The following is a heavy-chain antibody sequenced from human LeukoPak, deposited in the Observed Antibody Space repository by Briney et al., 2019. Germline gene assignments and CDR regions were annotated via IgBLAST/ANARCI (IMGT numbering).Heavy chain of an antibody. D-gene: IGHD2-2*01. V-gene: IGHV4-39*01. Sequence: SETLSLTCTVSGGSISSSSYYWGWIRQPPGKGLEWIGSIYYSGSTYYNPSLKSRVTISVDTSKNQFSLKLSSVTAADTAVYYCAAPGYCSSTSCSSSFYYYYYGMDVWGQGTTVTVSS. CDR2: IYYSGST. J-gene: IGHJ6*02. CDR3: AAPGYCSSTSCSSSFYYYYYGMDV. CDR1: GGSISSSSYY.